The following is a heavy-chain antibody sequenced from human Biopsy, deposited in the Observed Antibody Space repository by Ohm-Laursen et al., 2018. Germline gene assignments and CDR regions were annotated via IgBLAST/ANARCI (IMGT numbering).Heavy chain of an antibody. CDR1: GGSISSSTTYY. J-gene: IGHJ5*02. V-gene: IGHV4-39*01. CDR3: ARHPTGFWFDP. Sequence: GTLSLTWTGSGGSISSSTTYYWAWLRQPPGKGLEWIGSIYNTETTFYNPSLKSRVTISVDTSTNQFSLKVSSVTAADTALYFCARHPTGFWFDPWGHGTLVTVSS. CDR2: IYNTETT.